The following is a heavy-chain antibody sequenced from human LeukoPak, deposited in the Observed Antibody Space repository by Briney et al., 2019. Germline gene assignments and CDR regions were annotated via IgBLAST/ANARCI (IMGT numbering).Heavy chain of an antibody. J-gene: IGHJ4*02. CDR2: IHRDGST. D-gene: IGHD3-22*01. Sequence: GGSLRLSCAASGFSVSTTHMTWVRQAPGKGLECVSVIHRDGSTHYGDSVKGRFIVSRDNFKNTIYLQMGSLRAEDTAVYYCEGDLFRGDYYDSSGFPNHFDYWGQGTQVTVSS. V-gene: IGHV3-66*01. CDR3: EGDLFRGDYYDSSGFPNHFDY. CDR1: GFSVSTTH.